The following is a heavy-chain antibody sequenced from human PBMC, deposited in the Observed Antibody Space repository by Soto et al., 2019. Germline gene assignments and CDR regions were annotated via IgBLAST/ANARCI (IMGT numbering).Heavy chain of an antibody. CDR1: GFTFSSNA. CDR2: ISAISGTT. Sequence: EVQLLESGGGLVQPGGSLRLSCAASGFTFSSNAMTWVRQAPGKGLEWVSFISAISGTTYFADSVKGRFTISRDNSKSTLYLQMNSLRAEDAAVYFCAKASSISWGVFDYWGQGTLITVSS. D-gene: IGHD6-13*01. CDR3: AKASSISWGVFDY. V-gene: IGHV3-23*01. J-gene: IGHJ4*02.